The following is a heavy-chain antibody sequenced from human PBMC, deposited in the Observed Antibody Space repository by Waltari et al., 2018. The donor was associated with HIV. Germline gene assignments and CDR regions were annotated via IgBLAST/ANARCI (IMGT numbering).Heavy chain of an antibody. CDR1: GFTFSTSA. J-gene: IGHJ4*02. Sequence: VQLLESGGGLVQPGGSLRLSCAASGFTFSTSAMSWVRQAPGKGLEWVSVISGSRRSTYSADSVQGRFTISRDNPKNILHLQMHSLRAEDTAVYYCAKDILNNSGVDYWVQGTLVTVSS. V-gene: IGHV3-23*01. D-gene: IGHD6-19*01. CDR3: AKDILNNSGVDY. CDR2: ISGSRRST.